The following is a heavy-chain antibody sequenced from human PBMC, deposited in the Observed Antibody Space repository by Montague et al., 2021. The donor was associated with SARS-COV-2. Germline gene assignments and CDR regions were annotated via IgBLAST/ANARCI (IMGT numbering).Heavy chain of an antibody. CDR3: ARSGSGSHYNWFDP. Sequence: SLRLSCAASGFTFSSYAMHWVRQAPGKGLEWVAVISYDGSNKYYADSVKGRFTISRDNSKNTLYLQMNSLRAEDTAVYYCARSGSGSHYNWFDPWGQGTLVTVSS. J-gene: IGHJ5*02. CDR2: ISYDGSNK. CDR1: GFTFSSYA. D-gene: IGHD3-10*01. V-gene: IGHV3-30-3*01.